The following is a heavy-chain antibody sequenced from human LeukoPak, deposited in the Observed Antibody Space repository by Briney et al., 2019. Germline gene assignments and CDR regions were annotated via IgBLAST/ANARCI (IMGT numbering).Heavy chain of an antibody. D-gene: IGHD5-18*01. CDR3: AKQGGYSYGYLNAFDI. CDR2: ISYDGSNK. J-gene: IGHJ3*02. V-gene: IGHV3-30*18. CDR1: GFTFSSYG. Sequence: GGSLRLSCAASGFTFSSYGMHWVRQAPGKGLEWVAVISYDGSNKYYADSVKGRFTISRDNSKNTLYLQMNSLRAEDTAVYYCAKQGGYSYGYLNAFDIWGQGTMVTVSS.